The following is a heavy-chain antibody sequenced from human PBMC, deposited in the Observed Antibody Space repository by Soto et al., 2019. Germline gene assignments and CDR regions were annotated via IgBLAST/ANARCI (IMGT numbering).Heavy chain of an antibody. V-gene: IGHV3-33*01. D-gene: IGHD6-6*01. CDR3: AREEAARMLDI. J-gene: IGHJ3*02. CDR1: GLTFSNFC. Sequence: GGSLRLSCAASGLTFSNFCMHWVRQAPGQGLEWVAIIWFDGRKEYYAASVEGRFTISRDNSNSTLYLQMNSLRAEDTAVYYCAREEAARMLDIWGQGTMVTVSS. CDR2: IWFDGRKE.